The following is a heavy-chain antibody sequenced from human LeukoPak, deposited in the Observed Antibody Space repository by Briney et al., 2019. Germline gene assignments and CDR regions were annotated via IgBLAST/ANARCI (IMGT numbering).Heavy chain of an antibody. V-gene: IGHV1-2*02. CDR1: GYTFTGYY. Sequence: GASVNVSCKASGYTFTGYYMHWVRQAPGQGLEWMGWINPTTGGTNYAQNFHGRVTMTRDTSISTAYMELSRLRSDDTAVYYCARDDWGEFDFWGQGTLVIVSS. CDR2: INPTTGGT. D-gene: IGHD7-27*01. CDR3: ARDDWGEFDF. J-gene: IGHJ4*02.